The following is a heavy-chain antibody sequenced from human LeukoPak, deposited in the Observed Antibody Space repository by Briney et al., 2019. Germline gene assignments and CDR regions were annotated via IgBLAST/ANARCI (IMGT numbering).Heavy chain of an antibody. CDR3: ARGGYDILTGYPKSGDY. J-gene: IGHJ4*02. Sequence: GAGVTVTLKCSGSTFTCNGISWVRQAPAQGREWVGLSCACNCSTNIAHRLQGRVTMTTDTSTSTAYMELRSMRSDDTAVYYCARGGYDILTGYPKSGDYWGQGTLVAVSS. CDR1: GSTFTCNG. D-gene: IGHD3-9*01. V-gene: IGHV1-18*01. CDR2: SCACNCST.